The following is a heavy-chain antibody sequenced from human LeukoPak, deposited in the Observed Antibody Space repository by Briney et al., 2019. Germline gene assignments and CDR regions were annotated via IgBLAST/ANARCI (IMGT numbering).Heavy chain of an antibody. J-gene: IGHJ5*02. CDR1: GGSFSGYY. CDR2: INHSGST. V-gene: IGHV4-34*01. Sequence: SETLSLTCAVYGGSFSGYYWSWIRQPPGKGLEWIGEINHSGSTNYNPSLKSRVTISVDTSKNQFSLKLGSVTAVDTAVYYCARVALSAGWFDPWGQGTLVTVSS. CDR3: ARVALSAGWFDP.